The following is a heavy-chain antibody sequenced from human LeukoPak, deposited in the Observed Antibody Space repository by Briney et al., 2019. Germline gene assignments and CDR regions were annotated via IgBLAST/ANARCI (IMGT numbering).Heavy chain of an antibody. CDR1: GFTFVTFA. D-gene: IGHD6-13*01. Sequence: PGGSLRLSCAASGFTFVTFAMGWVRQAPGKGLEWVSTISGSGGGTYYADSVKGRFTISRDNSKNKLYLQMNSLRAEDTAVYYCAKHKGAGSRYSYSMDVWGKGATVTVSS. V-gene: IGHV3-23*01. J-gene: IGHJ6*03. CDR2: ISGSGGGT. CDR3: AKHKGAGSRYSYSMDV.